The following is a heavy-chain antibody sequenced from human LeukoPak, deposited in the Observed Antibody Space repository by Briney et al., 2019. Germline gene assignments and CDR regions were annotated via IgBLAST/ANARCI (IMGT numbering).Heavy chain of an antibody. J-gene: IGHJ3*02. CDR1: GLTFSSYG. V-gene: IGHV3-23*01. CDR3: AKKFCGSQGHDVFVI. CDR2: ISGSGGST. D-gene: IGHD2-21*01. Sequence: PGGTLRLSCAASGLTFSSYGMSWVRQAPGKGLEWVSAISGSGGSTYYADSVKGRFTISRDNSKNTLYLQMNSLRAEDTAVYYCAKKFCGSQGHDVFVIGGQGTMSPSLQ.